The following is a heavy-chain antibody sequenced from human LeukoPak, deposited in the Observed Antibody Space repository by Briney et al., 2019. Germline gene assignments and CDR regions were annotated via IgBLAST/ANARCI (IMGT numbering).Heavy chain of an antibody. CDR2: IRYDGSNK. J-gene: IGHJ5*02. V-gene: IGHV3-30*02. CDR1: GFTFSSYG. CDR3: ARANRQYCSSTSCYYWFDP. Sequence: QTGGSLRLSCAASGFTFSSYGMHWVRQAPGKGLEWVAFIRYDGSNKYYADSVKGRFTISRDNSKNTLYLQMNSLRAEDTAVYYCARANRQYCSSTSCYYWFDPWGQGTLVTVSS. D-gene: IGHD2-2*01.